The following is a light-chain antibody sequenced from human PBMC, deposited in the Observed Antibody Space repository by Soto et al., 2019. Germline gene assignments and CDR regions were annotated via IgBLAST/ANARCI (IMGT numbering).Light chain of an antibody. V-gene: IGKV3-20*01. CDR2: GAS. CDR3: QQYGSSPLT. Sequence: ERVMTQSLATLSVSPGERATLSCRASQSVGSNLAWYQQKPGQAPRLLIFGASSRATGIPDRFSGSGSGTDFTLTISRLVPEDFAVYYCQQYGSSPLTFGGGTKVDIK. CDR1: QSVGSN. J-gene: IGKJ4*01.